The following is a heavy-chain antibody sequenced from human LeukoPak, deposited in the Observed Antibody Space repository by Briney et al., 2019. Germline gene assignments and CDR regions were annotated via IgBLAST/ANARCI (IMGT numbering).Heavy chain of an antibody. V-gene: IGHV4-34*01. CDR1: DGSFSGHY. CDR3: ARVRGSTSWHYFDY. J-gene: IGHJ4*02. CDR2: INLSGSP. D-gene: IGHD6-13*01. Sequence: SETLSLTCAVSDGSFSGHYCSWIRQPPGKGLEWIGEINLSGSPYYNPSLRSRVSTLVDLSKNQFSLKLSSVTAADTAVYYCARVRGSTSWHYFDYWGQGTLVTVSS.